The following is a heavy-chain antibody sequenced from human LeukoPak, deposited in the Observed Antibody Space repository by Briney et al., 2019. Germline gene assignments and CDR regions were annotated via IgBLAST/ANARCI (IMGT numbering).Heavy chain of an antibody. J-gene: IGHJ4*02. Sequence: PGGSLRLSCAASGFTFSSYWMSWVRQAPGKGLEWVSSISSSSSYIYYADSVKGRITISRDNAENTLYLQMNNLRPDDTAFYFCVKEGVEYSYSYGDYWGQGTLVTVSS. V-gene: IGHV3-21*01. CDR2: ISSSSSYI. D-gene: IGHD3-16*01. CDR1: GFTFSSYW. CDR3: VKEGVEYSYSYGDY.